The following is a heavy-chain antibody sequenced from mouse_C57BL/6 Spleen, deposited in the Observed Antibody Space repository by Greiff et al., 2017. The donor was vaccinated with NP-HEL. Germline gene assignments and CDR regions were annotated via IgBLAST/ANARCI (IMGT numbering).Heavy chain of an antibody. Sequence: VQLQQSDAELVKPGASVKISCTVSGYTFTDHTIHWMKQRPEQGLEWIGYIYPRGGSTKYNEKFKGQATLTGDKSSSTAYMQLNSLTSEDSAVYFCARSRQLRLQGLAYWGQGTLVTVSA. CDR1: GYTFTDHT. CDR2: IYPRGGST. J-gene: IGHJ3*01. CDR3: ARSRQLRLQGLAY. D-gene: IGHD3-2*02. V-gene: IGHV1-78*01.